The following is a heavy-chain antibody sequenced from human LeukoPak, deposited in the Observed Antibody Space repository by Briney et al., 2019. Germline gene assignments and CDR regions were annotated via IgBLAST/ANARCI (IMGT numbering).Heavy chain of an antibody. D-gene: IGHD6-13*01. Sequence: GGSLRLSCAASGFTFSSYSMNWVRQAPGKGLEWVSYISSSSSTIYYADSVKGRFTISRDNAKNSLYLQMNSLRAEDTAVYYCARDIAAAGTWAFDIWGQGTMVTVSS. CDR2: ISSSSSTI. CDR1: GFTFSSYS. CDR3: ARDIAAAGTWAFDI. J-gene: IGHJ3*02. V-gene: IGHV3-48*01.